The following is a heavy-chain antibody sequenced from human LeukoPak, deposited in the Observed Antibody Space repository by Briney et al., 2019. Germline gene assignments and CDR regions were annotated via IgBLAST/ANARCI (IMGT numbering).Heavy chain of an antibody. CDR3: ARGTSSGYFQLYFDY. CDR1: GFTVSSNY. Sequence: GGSLRLSCVASGFTVSSNYMTWIRQAPGKGLEWVSVIYSGGRTYYADSVKGRFTISRDNSKNTLYLQMNSLRAEDTAVYYCARGTSSGYFQLYFDYWGQGTLVTVSS. CDR2: IYSGGRT. V-gene: IGHV3-53*01. J-gene: IGHJ4*02. D-gene: IGHD3-22*01.